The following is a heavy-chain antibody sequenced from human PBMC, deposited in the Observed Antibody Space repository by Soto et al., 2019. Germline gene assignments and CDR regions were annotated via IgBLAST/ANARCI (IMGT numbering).Heavy chain of an antibody. Sequence: ASVKVSCKASGYTFSNYGIHWVRQAPGQRLEWMGLINAGNGNTKYSQKFQGRVTLTRDTSASTAYMELSSLRSEDTAVYYCARDPSIAAAGTPYYYYGMDVWGQGTTVTVSS. CDR1: GYTFSNYG. J-gene: IGHJ6*02. V-gene: IGHV1-3*01. D-gene: IGHD6-13*01. CDR3: ARDPSIAAAGTPYYYYGMDV. CDR2: INAGNGNT.